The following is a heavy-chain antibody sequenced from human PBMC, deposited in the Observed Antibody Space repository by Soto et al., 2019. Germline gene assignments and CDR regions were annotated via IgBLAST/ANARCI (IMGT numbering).Heavy chain of an antibody. J-gene: IGHJ2*01. Sequence: QVQLVQSGAEVKKPGSSVKVSCKASGGTFSNYPISWVRQAPGQGLEWMGGIIPIFGTVNYAQTFQGRVTITADESTSTADMELSSLRSADTAVYYCARGNHRWLQLGYFDLCGRGTLVTVSS. CDR1: GGTFSNYP. CDR2: IIPIFGTV. V-gene: IGHV1-69*12. CDR3: ARGNHRWLQLGYFDL. D-gene: IGHD5-12*01.